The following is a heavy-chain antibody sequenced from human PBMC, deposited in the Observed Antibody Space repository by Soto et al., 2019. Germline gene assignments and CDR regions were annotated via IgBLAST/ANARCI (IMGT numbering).Heavy chain of an antibody. J-gene: IGHJ3*01. D-gene: IGHD3-22*01. CDR2: FIPIFRTL. CDR3: VRDRRIYYSDPHDEFVASDYEV. Sequence: QVQLIQSAAEVKKPGSSVRVSCTASGGIFGSHGFSWVRQAPGQRLEWVGGFIPIFRTLTYTEKFQARVRIAADESTKTVYLDLSSLTSEDTAVYYCVRDRRIYYSDPHDEFVASDYEVWGQGTMVSVSS. CDR1: GGIFGSHG. V-gene: IGHV1-69*01.